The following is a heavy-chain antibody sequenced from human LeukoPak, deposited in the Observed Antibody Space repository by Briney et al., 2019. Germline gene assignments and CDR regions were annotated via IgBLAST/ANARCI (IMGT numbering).Heavy chain of an antibody. J-gene: IGHJ5*02. CDR1: GFIFDDYA. D-gene: IGHD6-13*01. CDR3: AKDSSSWYSWFDP. CDR2: ISWNSGSI. V-gene: IGHV3-9*01. Sequence: GGSLRLSCAASGFIFDDYAMHWVRHSPGKGLEWVSGISWNSGSIGYADSVKGRFTISRDNAKNSLYLQMNSLRAEDTALYYCAKDSSSWYSWFDPWGQGTLVTVSS.